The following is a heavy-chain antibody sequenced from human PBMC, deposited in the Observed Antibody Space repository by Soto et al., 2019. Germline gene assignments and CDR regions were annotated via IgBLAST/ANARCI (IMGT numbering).Heavy chain of an antibody. CDR2: IYPGDSDT. D-gene: IGHD3-3*01. Sequence: GESLNIPFKSSGSHFTNYWIRWVRQVPVKGLEWMGIIYPGDSDTRYSPSFQGQVTISADKSISTAYLQWSSLKASDTAMYYCARHRNYDFWSGTYYHYYGMDVWGQGTTVTVS. V-gene: IGHV5-51*01. CDR1: GSHFTNYW. J-gene: IGHJ6*02. CDR3: ARHRNYDFWSGTYYHYYGMDV.